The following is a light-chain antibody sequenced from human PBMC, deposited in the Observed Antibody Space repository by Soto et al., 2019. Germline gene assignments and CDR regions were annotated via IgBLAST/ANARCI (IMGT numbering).Light chain of an antibody. V-gene: IGKV3-20*01. CDR2: DTS. Sequence: EIALTQSKGTLSLSPGERATLSCMASQTLSNSFIAWYQHKPGQAPRLLVYDTSTRATGIPDRYSGSGSGTDFTLTISRLEPEDFAVFFCQQYGTSEILFGQGTRLEIK. CDR1: QTLSNSF. J-gene: IGKJ5*01. CDR3: QQYGTSEIL.